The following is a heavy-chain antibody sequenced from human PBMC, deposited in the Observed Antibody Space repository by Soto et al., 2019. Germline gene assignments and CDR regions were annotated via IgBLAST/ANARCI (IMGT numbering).Heavy chain of an antibody. D-gene: IGHD5-12*01. J-gene: IGHJ6*02. CDR2: IYSGGST. CDR3: ARRVEMATIRRYYYYYGMDV. CDR1: GFTVSSNY. Sequence: LRLSCAASGFTVSSNYMSWVRQAPGKGLEWVSVIYSGGSTYYADSVKGRFTISRDNSKNTLYLQMNSLRAEDTAVYYCARRVEMATIRRYYYYYGMDVWGQGTTVTVSS. V-gene: IGHV3-53*01.